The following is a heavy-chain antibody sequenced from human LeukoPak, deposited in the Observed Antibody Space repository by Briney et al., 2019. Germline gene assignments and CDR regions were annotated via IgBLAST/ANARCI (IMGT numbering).Heavy chain of an antibody. CDR2: ISGSGSTT. V-gene: IGHV3-23*01. J-gene: IGHJ3*02. CDR3: ARERGPRPLLWFGDAFDI. D-gene: IGHD3-10*01. CDR1: GFTFSSHA. Sequence: GGSLRLSCAASGFTFSSHAMSWVRQAPGKGLEWVSGISGSGSTTYYADSVKGRFTISRDHSKNTLFLQMNSLRAEDTAVYYCARERGPRPLLWFGDAFDIWGQGTMVTVSS.